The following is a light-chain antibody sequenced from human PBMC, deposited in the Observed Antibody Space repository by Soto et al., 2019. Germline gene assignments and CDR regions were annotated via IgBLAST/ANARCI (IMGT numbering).Light chain of an antibody. J-gene: IGKJ1*01. V-gene: IGKV1-5*03. Sequence: DIQMTQSPSTLSASVGDRVTITCRASQSISYWLAWYQQKPGKAPNLLIYKASSLESGVPSRFSGSGSGTEFPLTNSSLQPDDFATYYCQQYKNYWTFGQGTKVEIK. CDR3: QQYKNYWT. CDR2: KAS. CDR1: QSISYW.